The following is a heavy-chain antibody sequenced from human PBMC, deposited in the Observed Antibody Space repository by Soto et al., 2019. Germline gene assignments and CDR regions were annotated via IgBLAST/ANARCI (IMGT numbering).Heavy chain of an antibody. CDR1: GFTFSIYA. D-gene: IGHD2-21*01. CDR2: ISYDGSNK. V-gene: IGHV3-30-3*01. Sequence: QVQLVESGGGVVQPGRSLRLSCAASGFTFSIYAMHWVRQAPGKGLEWVAVISYDGSNKYYADSVKGRFTISRDNSKNTVYLQMNSLRAEDSAVYYCAREYSDGWFDPWGQGTLVTASS. J-gene: IGHJ5*02. CDR3: AREYSDGWFDP.